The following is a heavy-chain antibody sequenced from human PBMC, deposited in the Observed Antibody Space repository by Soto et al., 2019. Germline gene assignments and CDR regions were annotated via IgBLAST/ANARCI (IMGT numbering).Heavy chain of an antibody. Sequence: PGGSLRLSCAASGFTVSSNYMSWVRQAPGKGLEWVSVIYSGGSTYYADSVKGRFTISRDNSKNTLYLQMNSLRAEDTAVHYCASSIAAAGTLILDDAFDIWGQGTMVTVSS. D-gene: IGHD6-13*01. CDR3: ASSIAAAGTLILDDAFDI. CDR1: GFTVSSNY. CDR2: IYSGGST. J-gene: IGHJ3*02. V-gene: IGHV3-53*01.